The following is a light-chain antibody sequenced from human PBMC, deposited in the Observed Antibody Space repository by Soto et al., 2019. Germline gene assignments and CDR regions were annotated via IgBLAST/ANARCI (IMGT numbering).Light chain of an antibody. CDR1: QSVSSTY. CDR2: GAS. CDR3: QQESILPLT. Sequence: TLSLKPGERATLSCRASQSVSSTYLAWYQQKPGQAPRLLIYGASIRATGVPATFSGSGSGTEFTLSISILQAEHLVVYYCQQESILPLTFGGGAIV. V-gene: IGKV3D-15*03. J-gene: IGKJ4*01.